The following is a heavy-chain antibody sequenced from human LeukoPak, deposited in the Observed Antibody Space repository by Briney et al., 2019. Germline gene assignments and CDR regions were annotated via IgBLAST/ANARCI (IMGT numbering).Heavy chain of an antibody. CDR3: AKGSLWFGSSPGDYFDY. V-gene: IGHV3-23*01. Sequence: GGSLRLSCAASGFTFSSYAMSWVRQAPGKGLEWVSAISGSGGSTYYADCVKGRFTISRDNSKNTLYLQMNSLRAEDTAVYYCAKGSLWFGSSPGDYFDYWGQGTLVTVSS. CDR2: ISGSGGST. D-gene: IGHD3-10*01. J-gene: IGHJ4*02. CDR1: GFTFSSYA.